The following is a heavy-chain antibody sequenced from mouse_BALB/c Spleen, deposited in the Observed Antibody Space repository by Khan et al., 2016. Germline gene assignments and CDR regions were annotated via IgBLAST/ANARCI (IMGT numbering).Heavy chain of an antibody. CDR1: GFNIKDTY. Sequence: VQLQQSGAELVRPGASVKLSCTASGFNIKDTYIYWVKQRPEQGLEWIGRIDPANGNIKYDPKFQGKAAITADTSSNAAYLQLSGLTSEDTAVYSRARSGGYDLYYFDYWGQGTTLTVSS. D-gene: IGHD2-2*01. CDR3: ARSGGYDLYYFDY. CDR2: IDPANGNI. V-gene: IGHV14-3*02. J-gene: IGHJ2*01.